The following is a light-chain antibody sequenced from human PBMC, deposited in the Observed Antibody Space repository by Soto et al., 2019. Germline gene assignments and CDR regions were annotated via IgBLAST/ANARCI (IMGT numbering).Light chain of an antibody. CDR1: SRDVGGYNY. CDR2: EVS. CDR3: CSYAGSSAYV. Sequence: QSVLTQPASVSGSPGQSITISCIGTSRDVGGYNYVSWYQHHPGEAPKLMIYEVSNRPSGVSNRFSGSKSGNTASLTISGLQAEDEADYYCCSYAGSSAYVFGTGTKVTVL. J-gene: IGLJ1*01. V-gene: IGLV2-23*02.